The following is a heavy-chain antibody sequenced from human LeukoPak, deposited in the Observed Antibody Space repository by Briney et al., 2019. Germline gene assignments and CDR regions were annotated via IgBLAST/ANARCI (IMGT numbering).Heavy chain of an antibody. D-gene: IGHD3-10*01. CDR2: VYYSGST. J-gene: IGHJ5*02. V-gene: IGHV4-59*01. CDR1: GGSISSDY. Sequence: PSETLSLTCTVSGGSISSDYWSWIRHPPGQGLELIGYVYYSGSTNYNPSLKSRVTISVDTSKNQFSLKLSSVTAADTAVSYGARGGGLWFGELSYSWLDPWGQGTLVTVSS. CDR3: ARGGGLWFGELSYSWLDP.